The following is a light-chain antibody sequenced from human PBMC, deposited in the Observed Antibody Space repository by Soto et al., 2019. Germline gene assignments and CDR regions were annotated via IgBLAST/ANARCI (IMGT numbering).Light chain of an antibody. CDR2: DTS. V-gene: IGKV3-11*01. Sequence: EIVLTQSPATLSLSPGERATLSCRASQSLSGYFAWYQQKLGQAPRLLIYDTSNRATGIPARLSGRGSGPDFTPTNSGREPEDFAFYYSKQRSSNWHYTFGQGTRLEIK. CDR3: KQRSSNWHYT. J-gene: IGKJ2*01. CDR1: QSLSGY.